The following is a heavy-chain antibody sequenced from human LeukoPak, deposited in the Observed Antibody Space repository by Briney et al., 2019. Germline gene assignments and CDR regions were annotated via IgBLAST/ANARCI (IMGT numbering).Heavy chain of an antibody. CDR2: IIPIFGTA. D-gene: IGHD5-24*01. CDR3: ARGKPRRRDGYNYPLDY. J-gene: IGHJ4*02. CDR1: GGTFSSYA. Sequence: SVKASCRASGGTFSSYAISWVRQAPGQGLEWMGGIIPIFGTANYAQKFQGRVTITADESTSTAYMELSSLRSEDTAVYYCARGKPRRRDGYNYPLDYWGQGTLVTVSS. V-gene: IGHV1-69*13.